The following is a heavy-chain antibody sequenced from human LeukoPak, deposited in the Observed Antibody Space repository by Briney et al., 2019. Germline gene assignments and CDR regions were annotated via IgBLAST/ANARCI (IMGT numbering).Heavy chain of an antibody. D-gene: IGHD5-18*01. CDR3: ASFTAMVTERNFDY. Sequence: SQTLSLTCTVSGGSISSGDYYWSWIRQPPGKGLEWIGYIYYVGSTYYNPSLKSRVTISVDTSKNQFSLKPSSVTAADTAVYYCASFTAMVTERNFDYWGQGTLVTVSS. CDR1: GGSISSGDYY. CDR2: IYYVGST. J-gene: IGHJ4*02. V-gene: IGHV4-30-4*01.